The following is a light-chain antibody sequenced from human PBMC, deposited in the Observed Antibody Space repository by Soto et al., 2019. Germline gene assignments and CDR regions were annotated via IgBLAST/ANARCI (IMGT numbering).Light chain of an antibody. Sequence: QSVLTQPPSASGTPGQRVTISCSGSSSNIGGNPVVWYQQLPGTAPKLFIYGTDQRPSGVPDRFSGSKSGTAASLAISGRQSEDEADYYCAAFDDSLNGWVFGGGTKLTVL. J-gene: IGLJ3*02. V-gene: IGLV1-44*01. CDR1: SSNIGGNP. CDR3: AAFDDSLNGWV. CDR2: GTD.